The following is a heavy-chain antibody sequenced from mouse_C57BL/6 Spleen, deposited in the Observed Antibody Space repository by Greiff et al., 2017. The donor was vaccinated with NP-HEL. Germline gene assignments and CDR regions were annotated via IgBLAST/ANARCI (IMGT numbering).Heavy chain of an antibody. CDR2: INPSTGGT. Sequence: VQLQQSGPELVKPGASVKISCKASGYSFTGYYMNWVKQSPEKSLEWIGEINPSTGGTTYNQKFKAKATLTVDKSSSTAYMQLKSLTSEDSAVYYCARSSLRGYFDVWGTGTTVTVSS. CDR1: GYSFTGYY. CDR3: ARSSLRGYFDV. D-gene: IGHD1-1*01. V-gene: IGHV1-42*01. J-gene: IGHJ1*03.